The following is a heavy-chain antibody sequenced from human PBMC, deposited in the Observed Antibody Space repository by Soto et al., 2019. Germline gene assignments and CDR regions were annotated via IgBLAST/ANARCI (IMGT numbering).Heavy chain of an antibody. J-gene: IGHJ6*02. CDR3: AKDASSWFYYYYGMDV. CDR1: GYIFSNFG. Sequence: IYLVQSGPEVRKPGASVKVSCKASGYIFSNFGISWVRQAPGQGLEWMGWISGYNDNTNYAQKFQGRVRMTTDISTRTAYMELTTLRSEDTAVYYCAKDASSWFYYYYGMDVWGQGTTVTVSS. D-gene: IGHD2-2*01. CDR2: ISGYNDNT. V-gene: IGHV1-18*01.